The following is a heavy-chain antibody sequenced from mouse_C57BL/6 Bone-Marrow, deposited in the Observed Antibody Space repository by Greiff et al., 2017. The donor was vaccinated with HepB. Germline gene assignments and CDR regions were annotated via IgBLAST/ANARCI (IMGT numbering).Heavy chain of an antibody. CDR1: GFTFSDYY. V-gene: IGHV5-12*01. CDR3: ASPGYYYAMDY. D-gene: IGHD4-1*01. Sequence: EVKLMESGGGLVQPGGSLKLSCAASGFTFSDYYMYWVRQTPEKRLEWVAYISNGGGSTYYPDTVKGRFTISRDNAKNTLYLQMSRLKSEDTAMYYCASPGYYYAMDYWGQGTSVTVSP. CDR2: ISNGGGST. J-gene: IGHJ4*01.